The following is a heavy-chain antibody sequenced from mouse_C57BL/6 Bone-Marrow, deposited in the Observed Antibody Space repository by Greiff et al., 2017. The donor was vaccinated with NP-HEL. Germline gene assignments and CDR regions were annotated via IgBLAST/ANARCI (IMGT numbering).Heavy chain of an antibody. CDR2: ISGGGGNT. J-gene: IGHJ4*01. V-gene: IGHV5-9*01. Sequence: DVMLVESGGGLVKPGGSLKLSCAASGFTFSSYTMSWVRQTPEKRLEWVATISGGGGNTYYPDSVKGRFTISRDNAKNTLYLQMSSLRSEDTALYYCARQGPTTVGAPHYAMDYWGQGTSVTVSS. D-gene: IGHD1-1*01. CDR1: GFTFSSYT. CDR3: ARQGPTTVGAPHYAMDY.